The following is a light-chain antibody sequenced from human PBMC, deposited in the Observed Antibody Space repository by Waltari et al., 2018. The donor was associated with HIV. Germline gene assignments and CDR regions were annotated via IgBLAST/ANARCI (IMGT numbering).Light chain of an antibody. CDR1: GLDIGLYDF. J-gene: IGLJ1*01. Sequence: QSVLTQPASMSGSPGQSITISCTGSGLDIGLYDFVSWYKQLPNMAPQCIIFGVNLRPSGFNSRFSVSKSGDMASLTSSGLQAEDEADYYCAAWDDSLNGLVFGTGTKVTVL. CDR2: GVN. V-gene: IGLV2-14*03. CDR3: AAWDDSLNGLV.